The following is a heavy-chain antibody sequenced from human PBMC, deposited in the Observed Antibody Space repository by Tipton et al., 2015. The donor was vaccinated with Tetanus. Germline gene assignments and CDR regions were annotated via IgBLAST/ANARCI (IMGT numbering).Heavy chain of an antibody. D-gene: IGHD1-1*01. CDR1: GGSISSYY. Sequence: TLSLTCTVSGGSISSYYWSWIRQPAGKGLEWIGRIYTSGSTNYNPSLKSRVTMSVDTSKNQFSLKLSSVTAADTAVYYCARDLNEKRSYGMDVWGQGTTVTVSS. CDR2: IYTSGST. V-gene: IGHV4-4*07. CDR3: ARDLNEKRSYGMDV. J-gene: IGHJ6*02.